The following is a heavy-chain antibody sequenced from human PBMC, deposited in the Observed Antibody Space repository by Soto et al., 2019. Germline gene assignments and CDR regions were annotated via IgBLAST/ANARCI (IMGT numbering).Heavy chain of an antibody. D-gene: IGHD3-22*01. V-gene: IGHV1-2*02. CDR2: INPNSGDT. J-gene: IGHJ4*02. CDR1: GYTFIGYY. CDR3: ARARTNYYNTSDYDF. Sequence: ASVKVSCKASGYTFIGYYMHWVRQAPGQGLEWMGWINPNSGDTNYARKFQGRVTMTRDTSISTACTELSRLRFDDTAVYYCARARTNYYNTSDYDFWGQGTLVTVSS.